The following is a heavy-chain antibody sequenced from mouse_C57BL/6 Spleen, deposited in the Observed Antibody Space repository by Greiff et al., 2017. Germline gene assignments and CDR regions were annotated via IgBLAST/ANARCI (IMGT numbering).Heavy chain of an antibody. V-gene: IGHV1-18*01. CDR1: GYTFTDYN. J-gene: IGHJ1*03. CDR3: ARGTLGPYWYFGG. Sequence: VQLQQSGPELVKPGASVKIPCKASGYTFTDYNLDWVKQSHGKSLEWIGDINPNNGGTSYNQKFKGKATLTVDKSSSTAYMEHRSLTSEDTAVYYCARGTLGPYWYFGGCGTGTTVTVST. CDR2: INPNNGGT.